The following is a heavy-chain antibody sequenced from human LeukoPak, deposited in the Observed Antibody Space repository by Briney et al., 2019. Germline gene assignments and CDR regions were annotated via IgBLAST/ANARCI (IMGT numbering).Heavy chain of an antibody. Sequence: SETLSLTCAVHGGSFSAYYWSWIRQPPGKGLEWIGEINHSGSTNYNPSLKSRVTISVDTSKNQFSLKLSSVTAADTAVYYCASLRDYYGSGSYYRYYGMDVWGQGTTVTVPS. CDR1: GGSFSAYY. CDR3: ASLRDYYGSGSYYRYYGMDV. J-gene: IGHJ6*02. CDR2: INHSGST. V-gene: IGHV4-34*01. D-gene: IGHD3-10*01.